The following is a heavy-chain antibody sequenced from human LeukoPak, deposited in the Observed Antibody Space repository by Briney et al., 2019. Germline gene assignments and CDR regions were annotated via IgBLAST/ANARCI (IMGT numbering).Heavy chain of an antibody. CDR1: GFTFSSYA. Sequence: GGSLRLSCAASGFTFSSYAMIWVRQDPGKRLVWVSAISGSGGSTYYADSVKGRFTISRDNSKNTLYLQMNSLRAEDTAVYYCVPSWDIVATNVLDYWGQGTLVTVSS. J-gene: IGHJ4*02. CDR2: ISGSGGST. D-gene: IGHD5-12*01. CDR3: VPSWDIVATNVLDY. V-gene: IGHV3-23*01.